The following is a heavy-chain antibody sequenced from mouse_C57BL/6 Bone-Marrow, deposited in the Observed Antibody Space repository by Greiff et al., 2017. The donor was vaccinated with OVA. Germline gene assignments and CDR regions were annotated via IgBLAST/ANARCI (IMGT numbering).Heavy chain of an antibody. J-gene: IGHJ1*03. CDR2: INPSTGGT. D-gene: IGHD2-5*01. Sequence: EVQLQQSGPELVKPGASVKISCKASGYSFTGYYMNWVKQSPEKSLEWIGEINPSTGGTTYNQKFKAKATLTVDKSYSTAYMQLKSLTSEDSAVYYCAREEDSNYGWYFDVWGTGTTVTVSS. V-gene: IGHV1-42*01. CDR3: AREEDSNYGWYFDV. CDR1: GYSFTGYY.